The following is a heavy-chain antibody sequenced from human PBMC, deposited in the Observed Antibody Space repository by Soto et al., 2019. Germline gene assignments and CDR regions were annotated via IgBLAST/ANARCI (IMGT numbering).Heavy chain of an antibody. D-gene: IGHD2-15*01. CDR2: IIPIFGTA. Sequence: SVKVSCKASGGTFSSYAISWVRQAPGQGLEWLGWIIPIFGTANYAHKFQGRVTITADESTSTAYIELSSLRSEDTAVYFCARESRYCSGGSCYFLPGIDYWGQGTLVTVSS. V-gene: IGHV1-69*13. CDR1: GGTFSSYA. J-gene: IGHJ4*02. CDR3: ARESRYCSGGSCYFLPGIDY.